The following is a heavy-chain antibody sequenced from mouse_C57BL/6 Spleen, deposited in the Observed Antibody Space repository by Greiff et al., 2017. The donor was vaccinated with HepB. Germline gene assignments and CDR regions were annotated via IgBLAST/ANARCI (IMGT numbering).Heavy chain of an antibody. V-gene: IGHV6-3*01. D-gene: IGHD2-4*01. CDR2: IRLKSDNYAT. CDR1: GFTFSNYW. J-gene: IGHJ3*01. CDR3: TEGDYDGGLSY. Sequence: EVMLVESGGGLVQPGGSMKLSCVASGFTFSNYWMNWVRQSPEKGLEWVAQIRLKSDNYATHYAESVKGRFTISRDDSKSSVYLKMNNLRAEDTGIYYCTEGDYDGGLSYWGQGTLVTVSA.